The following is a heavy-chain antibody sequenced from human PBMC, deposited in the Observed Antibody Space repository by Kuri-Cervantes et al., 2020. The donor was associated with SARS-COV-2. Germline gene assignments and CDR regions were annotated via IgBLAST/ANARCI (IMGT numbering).Heavy chain of an antibody. J-gene: IGHJ6*03. Sequence: ASVKVSCKASGYSYTSFGISWVRQAPGRGLEWMGWISTYTGNTDYAQKFRGRVTVTTHTSTTTACMELRSLRSDDTAVYYCARRTEPVGSLSFLGPDRRVPYYYMDVWGKGTTVTVSS. V-gene: IGHV1-18*01. CDR1: GYSYTSFG. D-gene: IGHD3-10*01. CDR2: ISTYTGNT. CDR3: ARRTEPVGSLSFLGPDRRVPYYYMDV.